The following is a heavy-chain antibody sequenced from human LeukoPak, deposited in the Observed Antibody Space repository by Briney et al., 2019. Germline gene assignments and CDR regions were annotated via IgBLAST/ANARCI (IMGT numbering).Heavy chain of an antibody. V-gene: IGHV4-59*12. Sequence: SETLSLTCTVSGGSISSYYWSWIRQPPGKGLEWIGYIYYSGSTNYNPSLKSRVTISVDTSKNQFSLKLSSVTAADTAVYYCARVYTETAYDAFDIWGQGTMVTVSP. J-gene: IGHJ3*02. CDR1: GGSISSYY. CDR3: ARVYTETAYDAFDI. CDR2: IYYSGST. D-gene: IGHD4-4*01.